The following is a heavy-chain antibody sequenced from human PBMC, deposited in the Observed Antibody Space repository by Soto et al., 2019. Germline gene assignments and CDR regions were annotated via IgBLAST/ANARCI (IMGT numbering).Heavy chain of an antibody. CDR1: GDSISSFY. J-gene: IGHJ4*02. Sequence: SETLSLTCSVSGDSISSFYWTWIRQSPGRGLEWIGYGFHTGNTNYNPSLKSRATITVDTAKNRFSLKLWYVTAADSAVYYCSRSTYTGSSAYFDHWGPGVLVTVSS. D-gene: IGHD6-6*01. CDR3: SRSTYTGSSAYFDH. V-gene: IGHV4-59*01. CDR2: GFHTGNT.